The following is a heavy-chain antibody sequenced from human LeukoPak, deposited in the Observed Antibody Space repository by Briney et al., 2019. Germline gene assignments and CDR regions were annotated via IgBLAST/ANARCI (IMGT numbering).Heavy chain of an antibody. J-gene: IGHJ3*02. Sequence: SETLSLTCTVSGGSISSYYWSWIRQPPGKGLEWIGCIYYSGSTNYNPSLKSRVTISVDTSKNQFSLKLSSVTAADTAVYYCAREVVTYYYDSSGSFDIWGQGTMVTVSS. V-gene: IGHV4-59*01. CDR1: GGSISSYY. CDR2: IYYSGST. CDR3: AREVVTYYYDSSGSFDI. D-gene: IGHD3-22*01.